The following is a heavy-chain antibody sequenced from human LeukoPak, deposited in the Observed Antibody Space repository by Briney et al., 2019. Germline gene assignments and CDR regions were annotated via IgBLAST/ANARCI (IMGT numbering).Heavy chain of an antibody. Sequence: GGSLRLSCAASGFTFSDYYMSWIRQAPGKGLEWVSAIGTAGDTYYPGSVKGRFTISRENAKNSLYLQMNSLRAGDTAVYYCARGGAAAGRIDYWGQGTLVTVSS. J-gene: IGHJ4*02. CDR1: GFTFSDYY. V-gene: IGHV3-13*01. D-gene: IGHD6-13*01. CDR2: IGTAGDT. CDR3: ARGGAAAGRIDY.